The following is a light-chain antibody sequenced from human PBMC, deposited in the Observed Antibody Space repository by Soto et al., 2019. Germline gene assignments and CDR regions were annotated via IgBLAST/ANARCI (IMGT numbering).Light chain of an antibody. CDR2: DAS. Sequence: DTQVTQSPPTLSASVGDRVTITCRASQSISSWLAWYQQKPGKAPKLLIYDASSLESGVPSRFSGSGSGADFTLTISNLQSEDFAVYYCQQYTNWPPITFGQGTRLEIK. CDR3: QQYTNWPPIT. J-gene: IGKJ5*01. V-gene: IGKV1-5*01. CDR1: QSISSW.